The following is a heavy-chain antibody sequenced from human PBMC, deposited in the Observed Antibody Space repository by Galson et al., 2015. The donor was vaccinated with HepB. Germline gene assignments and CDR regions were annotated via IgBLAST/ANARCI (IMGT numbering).Heavy chain of an antibody. CDR1: GFTFSSYA. D-gene: IGHD1-26*01. V-gene: IGHV3-23*01. J-gene: IGHJ6*03. CDR2: ICGSGGST. CDR3: AKGGSWYYYYYMDV. Sequence: SLRLSCAASGFTFSSYAMSWVRQAPGKGLEWVSAICGSGGSTYYADSVKGRFTISRDNSKNTLYLQMNSLRAEDTAVYYCAKGGSWYYYYYMDVWGKGTTVIVSS.